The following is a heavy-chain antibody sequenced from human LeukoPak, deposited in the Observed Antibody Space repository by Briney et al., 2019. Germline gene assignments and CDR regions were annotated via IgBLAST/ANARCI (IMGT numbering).Heavy chain of an antibody. CDR1: GYTFTGYY. V-gene: IGHV1-2*02. J-gene: IGHJ3*02. Sequence: ASVKVSCKASGYTFTGYYMHWVRQAPGQGLKWMGWINPNSGGTNYAQKFQGRVTMTRDTSISTAYMELSRLRSDDTAVYYCARARYYYDSSGYYYVRSDAFDIWGQGTMVTVSS. CDR2: INPNSGGT. D-gene: IGHD3-22*01. CDR3: ARARYYYDSSGYYYVRSDAFDI.